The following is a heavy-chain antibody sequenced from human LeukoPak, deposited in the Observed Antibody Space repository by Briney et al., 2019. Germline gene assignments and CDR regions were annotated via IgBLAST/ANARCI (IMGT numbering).Heavy chain of an antibody. J-gene: IGHJ6*02. D-gene: IGHD3-10*01. Sequence: GGSLRLSCAASGFTFSSYSMSWVRQAPGKGLEWVSSISSSSSYIYYADSVKGRFTISRDNAKNSLYLQMNSLRAEDTAVYYCARDMYYGSGTPMQYGMDVWGQGTTVTVSS. CDR1: GFTFSSYS. CDR3: ARDMYYGSGTPMQYGMDV. CDR2: ISSSSSYI. V-gene: IGHV3-21*04.